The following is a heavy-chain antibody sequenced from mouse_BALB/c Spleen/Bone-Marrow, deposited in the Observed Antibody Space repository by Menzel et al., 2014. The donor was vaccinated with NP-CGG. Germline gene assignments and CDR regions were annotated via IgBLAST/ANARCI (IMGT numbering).Heavy chain of an antibody. Sequence: VKLVESGPGLVAPSQSLSITCTVSGFSLTSYGVHWVRQPPGKGPEWLGVIWAGGSTNYNSALMSRLSISKDNSKSQVFLKTNSLQTDDTAMYYCARSTMITEGFAYWGQGTLVTVSA. CDR1: GFSLTSYG. CDR3: ARSTMITEGFAY. V-gene: IGHV2-9*02. J-gene: IGHJ3*01. CDR2: IWAGGST. D-gene: IGHD2-4*01.